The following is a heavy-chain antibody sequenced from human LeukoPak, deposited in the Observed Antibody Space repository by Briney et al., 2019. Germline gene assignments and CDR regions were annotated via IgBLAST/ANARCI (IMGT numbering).Heavy chain of an antibody. J-gene: IGHJ3*01. D-gene: IGHD5-24*01. Sequence: QPGGSLRLSCAASGFNFITAAMTRVRQAPGKGLEWVSLIGSSGGSTYYADSVKGRFTITRDNSNQTLSLQMNSLRLEDTAIYYCVKDIQLSTWGLGTMVTVSS. CDR3: VKDIQLST. V-gene: IGHV3-23*01. CDR2: IGSSGGST. CDR1: GFNFITAA.